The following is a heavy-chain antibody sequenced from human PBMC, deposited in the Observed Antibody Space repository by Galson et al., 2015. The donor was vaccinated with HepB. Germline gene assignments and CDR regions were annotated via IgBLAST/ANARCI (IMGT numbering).Heavy chain of an antibody. CDR3: ARQRTGTARYFDL. CDR1: GGSISSYY. V-gene: IGHV4-59*08. Sequence: SETLSLTCTVSGGSISSYYWSWIRQPPGKGLEWIGYIYYSGSTNYNPSLKSRVTISVDTSKNQFSLKLCSVTAADTAVYYCARQRTGTARYFDLWGRGTLVTVSS. CDR2: IYYSGST. J-gene: IGHJ2*01. D-gene: IGHD3/OR15-3a*01.